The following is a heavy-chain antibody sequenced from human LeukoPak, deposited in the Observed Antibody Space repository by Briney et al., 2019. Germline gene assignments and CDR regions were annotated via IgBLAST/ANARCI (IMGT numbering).Heavy chain of an antibody. V-gene: IGHV4-59*02. CDR1: GDSVSMPY. CDR2: IQSSGII. CDR3: TKNAGRGSSNDF. J-gene: IGHJ4*02. D-gene: IGHD2-15*01. Sequence: PSETLSLTCSVSGDSVSMPYWSWIRQPPGRGLEWMGYIQSSGIINYNPSLQGRVTIALDTSKNQISLSLSSVSAADTAIYYCTKNAGRGSSNDFWGQGTLVTVSS.